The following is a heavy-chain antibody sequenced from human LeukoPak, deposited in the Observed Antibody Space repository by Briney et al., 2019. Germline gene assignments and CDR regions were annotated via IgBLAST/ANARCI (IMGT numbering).Heavy chain of an antibody. CDR2: IYYGAST. CDR3: ARLGAAAGTNGWFDP. V-gene: IGHV4-39*01. CDR1: GGSFSSSSYY. J-gene: IGHJ5*02. D-gene: IGHD6-13*01. Sequence: PSETLSLTCTVSGGSFSSSSYYWGWIRQPPGKGLEWIGSIYYGASTYYNPSLKSRVTISVDTSKNQFSLKLSSVTAADTAVYYCARLGAAAGTNGWFDPWGQGTLVTVSS.